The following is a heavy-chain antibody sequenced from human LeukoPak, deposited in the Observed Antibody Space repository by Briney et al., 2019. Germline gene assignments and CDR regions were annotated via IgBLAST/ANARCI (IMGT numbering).Heavy chain of an antibody. Sequence: SETLSLTCTVSGGSFSSGLYYWTWIRQPAGKGLEWIGRIYISGSTNYNPSLKSRVTISRDTSKNEFSLKLSSVTAADTAVYYCARESRKYYYDSSGYRSWGQGTLVTVSS. CDR3: ARESRKYYYDSSGYRS. CDR1: GGSFSSGLYY. D-gene: IGHD3-22*01. J-gene: IGHJ4*02. V-gene: IGHV4-61*02. CDR2: IYISGST.